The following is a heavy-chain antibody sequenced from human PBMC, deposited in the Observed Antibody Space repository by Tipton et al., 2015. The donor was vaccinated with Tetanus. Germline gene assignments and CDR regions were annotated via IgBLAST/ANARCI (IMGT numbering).Heavy chain of an antibody. CDR3: ARGQARGARGWNYFDY. D-gene: IGHD1-26*01. J-gene: IGHJ4*02. CDR2: IYNSGST. Sequence: TLSLTCSVSGGSISSGGYYWSWIRQHPGKGLEWIGDIYNSGSTYYNPSPKSRVTISVDTSKNQFSRKLNSVTAADTAVYYGARGQARGARGWNYFDYWGQGSLVTVSS. CDR1: GGSISSGGYY. V-gene: IGHV4-31*03.